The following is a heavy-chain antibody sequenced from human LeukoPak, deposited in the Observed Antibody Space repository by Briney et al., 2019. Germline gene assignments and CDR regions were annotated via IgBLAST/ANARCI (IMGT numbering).Heavy chain of an antibody. CDR3: ARFFWSGSKGLDY. V-gene: IGHV4-59*08. D-gene: IGHD3-3*01. J-gene: IGHJ4*02. CDR2: IYHSGST. Sequence: SETLSLTCTVSGGSISSYYWSWIRQPPGKGLEWIGYIYHSGSTIYNPSLKSRVTISVDTSKNQFSLKLSSVTAADTAVYYCARFFWSGSKGLDYWGQGTLVTVSS. CDR1: GGSISSYY.